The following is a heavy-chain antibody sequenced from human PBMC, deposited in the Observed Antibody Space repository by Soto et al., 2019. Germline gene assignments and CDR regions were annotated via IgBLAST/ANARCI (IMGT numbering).Heavy chain of an antibody. CDR1: GFTFSSYG. CDR3: AKEGIEAAGVNYYMDV. V-gene: IGHV3-30*18. J-gene: IGHJ6*03. Sequence: GGSLRLSCAASGFTFSSYGMHWVRQAPGKGLEWVAVISYDGSNKYYADSVKGRFTISRDNSKNTLYLQMNSLRAEDTAVYYCAKEGIEAAGVNYYMDVWGKGTTVTV. CDR2: ISYDGSNK. D-gene: IGHD6-13*01.